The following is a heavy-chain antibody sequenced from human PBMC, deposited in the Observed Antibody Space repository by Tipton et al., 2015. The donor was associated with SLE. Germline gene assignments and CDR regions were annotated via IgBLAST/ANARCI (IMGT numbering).Heavy chain of an antibody. CDR3: AKVDHGGYPGFIDY. D-gene: IGHD3-22*01. V-gene: IGHV3-9*01. J-gene: IGHJ4*02. CDR2: ITWNTGSI. Sequence: SLRLSCAASGFTFDDYTMHWVRQAPGKGLEWVSSITWNTGSINYADSLKGRFTVSRDNAKNSLYLQMNSLGAEDTAVYYCAKVDHGGYPGFIDYWGQGTLVTVSS. CDR1: GFTFDDYT.